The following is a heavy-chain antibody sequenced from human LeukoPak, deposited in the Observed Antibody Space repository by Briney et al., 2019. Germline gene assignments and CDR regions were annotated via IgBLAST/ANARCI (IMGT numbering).Heavy chain of an antibody. CDR1: GFTFSSSA. D-gene: IGHD3-22*01. Sequence: GGSLRLSCAASGFTFSSSAMTWVRQAPGKGLEWVSTLTSGGSTYYADSVKGRFTISRDNSKNTLYLQMNSLRAEDTAVYYCAKTHASNLFDTFDIWGQGTMVTVSS. J-gene: IGHJ3*02. V-gene: IGHV3-23*01. CDR2: LTSGGST. CDR3: AKTHASNLFDTFDI.